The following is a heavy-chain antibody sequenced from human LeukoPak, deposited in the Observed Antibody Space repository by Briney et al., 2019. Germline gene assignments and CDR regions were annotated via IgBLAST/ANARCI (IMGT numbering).Heavy chain of an antibody. CDR2: VDNDGSST. J-gene: IGHJ5*02. CDR1: GFTFGSYW. D-gene: IGHD1-7*01. Sequence: PGGSLRLSCAASGFTFGSYWMHWVRQAPGEGLVWVSRVDNDGSSTNYADSAKGRFTISRDNAKNTLYLQMSSLRAEDTAMYYCARGNYGRFDPWGQGTLATVSS. CDR3: ARGNYGRFDP. V-gene: IGHV3-74*01.